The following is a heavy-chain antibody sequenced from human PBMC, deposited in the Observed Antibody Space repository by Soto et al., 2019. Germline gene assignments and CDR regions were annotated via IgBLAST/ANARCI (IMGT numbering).Heavy chain of an antibody. D-gene: IGHD3-10*01. CDR1: GFTFTSSA. V-gene: IGHV1-58*01. Sequence: WASVKVSCKASGFTFTSSAVQWVRQARGQRLEWIGWIVVGSGNTNYAQKFQERVTITRDMSTSTAYMELSSLRSEDTAVYYCAADTYYYGSGSYPWGQGTLVTVSS. CDR2: IVVGSGNT. J-gene: IGHJ5*02. CDR3: AADTYYYGSGSYP.